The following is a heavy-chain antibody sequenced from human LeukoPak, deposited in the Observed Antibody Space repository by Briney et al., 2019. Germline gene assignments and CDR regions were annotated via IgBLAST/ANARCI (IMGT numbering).Heavy chain of an antibody. J-gene: IGHJ6*02. CDR2: IKQDGSEK. CDR1: GFTFSSYW. D-gene: IGHD5/OR15-5a*01. V-gene: IGHV3-7*01. Sequence: QSGGSLRLSCAASGFTFSSYWMSWVRQAPGKGLEWVANIKQDGSEKYYVDSVKGRFTISRDNAKNSLYLQMSSLRAEDTAVYYCARDIGSAADYYYYGMDVWGQGTTVTVSS. CDR3: ARDIGSAADYYYYGMDV.